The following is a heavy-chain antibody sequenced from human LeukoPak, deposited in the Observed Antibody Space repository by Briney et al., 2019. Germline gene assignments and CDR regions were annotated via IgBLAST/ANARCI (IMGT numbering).Heavy chain of an antibody. CDR1: GYTFTGYY. J-gene: IGHJ4*02. D-gene: IGHD3-10*01. V-gene: IGHV7-4-1*02. Sequence: ASMKVSCKASGYTFTGYYIHWVRQAPGQGLEWMRWINTNTGNPTYAQGFTGRFVFSLDTSVTTAYLQISSLKAEDTAVYYCAREVVRGVKTPAYWGQGTLVTVSS. CDR3: AREVVRGVKTPAY. CDR2: INTNTGNP.